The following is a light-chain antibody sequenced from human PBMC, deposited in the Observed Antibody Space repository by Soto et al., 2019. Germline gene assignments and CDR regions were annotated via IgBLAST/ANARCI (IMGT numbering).Light chain of an antibody. CDR3: QQYNNWPQT. J-gene: IGKJ2*01. V-gene: IGKV3-15*01. Sequence: EIVMTQSPATLSVSPGERATLSCRASQSVSSNLAWYQQKPGQAPRLLIYGASTRATGIPARCRGSGSGTEFTLTISSLQSEDFAVYYCQQYNNWPQTFGQGTKLEIK. CDR2: GAS. CDR1: QSVSSN.